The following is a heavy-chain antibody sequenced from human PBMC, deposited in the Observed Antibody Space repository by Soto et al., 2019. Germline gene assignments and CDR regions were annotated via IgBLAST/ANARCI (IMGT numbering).Heavy chain of an antibody. V-gene: IGHV1-69*12. D-gene: IGHD6-19*01. CDR3: ASWLKEAGMGGNYYYAMDV. CDR1: GGTFSNYA. Sequence: QVQLVQSGAEVKKPGSSVKVSCKASGGTFSNYAFSWVRQAPGQGLEWLGGIMPIFGRPDYAEKFRDRVTATADESTITAHLEPASQRSEVTAVDSCASWLKEAGMGGNYYYAMDVWGQGTTVTVS. CDR2: IMPIFGRP. J-gene: IGHJ6*02.